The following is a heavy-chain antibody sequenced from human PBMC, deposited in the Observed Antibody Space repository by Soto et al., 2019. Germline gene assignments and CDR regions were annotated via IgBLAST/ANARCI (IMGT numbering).Heavy chain of an antibody. D-gene: IGHD6-19*01. CDR2: IYSGGST. J-gene: IGHJ6*02. CDR3: ARGFGAVAGNGNYYYDMDV. Sequence: GGSLRLSCAASGFTVSSNYMSWVRQAPGKGLEWVAVIYSGGSTYYADSVKGRFTISRDNSKNTLYLQMNSLRAEDTAVYYCARGFGAVAGNGNYYYDMDVWGQGTTVTVSS. V-gene: IGHV3-53*01. CDR1: GFTVSSNY.